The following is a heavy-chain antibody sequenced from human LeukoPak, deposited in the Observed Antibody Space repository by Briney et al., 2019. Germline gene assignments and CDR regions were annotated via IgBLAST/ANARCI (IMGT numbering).Heavy chain of an antibody. CDR1: GGSFSGYY. CDR2: INHSGST. Sequence: SETLSLTRAVYGGSFSGYYWSWIRQPPGKGLEWIGEINHSGSTNYNPSLKSRVTISVDTSKNQFSLKLSSVTAADTAVYYCARRERVAGSKPYYFDYWGQGTLVTVSS. D-gene: IGHD6-19*01. CDR3: ARRERVAGSKPYYFDY. J-gene: IGHJ4*02. V-gene: IGHV4-34*01.